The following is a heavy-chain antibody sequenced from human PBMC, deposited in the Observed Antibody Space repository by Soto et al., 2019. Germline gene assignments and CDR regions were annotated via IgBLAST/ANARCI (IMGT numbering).Heavy chain of an antibody. V-gene: IGHV3-23*01. J-gene: IGHJ4*02. CDR2: ISGSGGST. CDR1: GFTFSSYA. CDR3: AVPEGLPKNYFDY. Sequence: GGSLRLSCAASGFTFSSYAMSWVRQAPGKGLEWVSAISGSGGSTYYADSVKGRFTISRDNSKNTLYLQMNSLRAEDTAVYYCAVPEGLPKNYFDYWGQGTLVTVSS. D-gene: IGHD2-15*01.